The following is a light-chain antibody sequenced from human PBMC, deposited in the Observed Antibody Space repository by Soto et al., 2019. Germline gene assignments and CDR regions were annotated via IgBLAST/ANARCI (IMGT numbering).Light chain of an antibody. CDR3: SSFTSSMTNV. CDR1: SKDVGGYNS. CDR2: DVG. V-gene: IGLV2-14*03. J-gene: IGLJ1*01. Sequence: QPVLKRAAFVWRSHGDSSSITCTRNSKDVGGYNSVSWYQHHPGKAPKLILYDVGDRPSGVSYRFSGFKSGNTASLTISGLQAADEADYFCSSFTSSMTNVFGTGSKVTVL.